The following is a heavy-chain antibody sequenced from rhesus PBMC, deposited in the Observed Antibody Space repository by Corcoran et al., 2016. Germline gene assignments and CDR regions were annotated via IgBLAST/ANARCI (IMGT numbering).Heavy chain of an antibody. CDR3: ARDPYGSSYYFDY. V-gene: IGHV4-122*02. J-gene: IGHJ4*01. Sequence: QLQLQESGPGLVKPSETLSLTCAVSGYSISSGYGWTWIRQPPGKGLQWIGYISYRGSTSYNPSLKSRVTISRDTSTNQFSLKLSSVTAADTAVYYCARDPYGSSYYFDYWGQGVLVTVSS. CDR2: ISYRGST. CDR1: GYSISSGYG. D-gene: IGHD4-29*01.